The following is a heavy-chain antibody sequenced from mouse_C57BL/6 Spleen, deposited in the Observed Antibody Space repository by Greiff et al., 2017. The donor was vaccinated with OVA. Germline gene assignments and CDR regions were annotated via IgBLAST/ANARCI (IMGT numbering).Heavy chain of an antibody. D-gene: IGHD3-2*02. J-gene: IGHJ2*01. CDR1: GYSFTGYY. Sequence: VQLQQSGPELVKPGASVKISCKASGYSFTGYYMNWVKQSPEKSLEWIGEINPSTGGTTYNQKFKAKATLTVDKSSSTAYMHLKSLTSEDSAVYYCARRADSSGYGRDYWGQGTTLTVSS. CDR3: ARRADSSGYGRDY. CDR2: INPSTGGT. V-gene: IGHV1-42*01.